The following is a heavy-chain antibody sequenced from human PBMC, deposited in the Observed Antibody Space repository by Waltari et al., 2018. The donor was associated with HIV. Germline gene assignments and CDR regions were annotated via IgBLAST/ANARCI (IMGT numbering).Heavy chain of an antibody. V-gene: IGHV3-49*03. D-gene: IGHD6-19*01. CDR2: IRSRIYGGAT. Sequence: EVQLVEFGGGLVQPGRSLRLSCTGFGFSFGDFPISWFRRAPGKGLGWVGLIRSRIYGGATEYAASAKGRFTISRDDLKSVAYLQMNSLKTEDTAVYYCTRSSTLDYWGQGTLVTVSS. CDR1: GFSFGDFP. CDR3: TRSSTLDY. J-gene: IGHJ4*02.